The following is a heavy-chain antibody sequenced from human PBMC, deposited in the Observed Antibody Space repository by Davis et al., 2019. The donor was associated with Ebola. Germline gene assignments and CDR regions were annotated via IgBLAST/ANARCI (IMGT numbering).Heavy chain of an antibody. V-gene: IGHV1-2*02. CDR2: INPNSGGT. J-gene: IGHJ4*02. D-gene: IGHD3-10*01. Sequence: ASVKVSCKASGYTFTGYYMHWVRQAPGQGLEWMGWINPNSGGTKYAQKFQGRVTMTRDTSIRTAYMELSRLRSDETAVYYCARGLMMVKGVSDYWGQGTLVTVSS. CDR3: ARGLMMVKGVSDY. CDR1: GYTFTGYY.